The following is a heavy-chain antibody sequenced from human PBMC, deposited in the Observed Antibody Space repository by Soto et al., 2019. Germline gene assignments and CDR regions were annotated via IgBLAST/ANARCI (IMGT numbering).Heavy chain of an antibody. V-gene: IGHV1-3*01. CDR3: ARSIEGTGYFQH. D-gene: IGHD1-1*01. CDR2: INAGNGNT. J-gene: IGHJ1*01. Sequence: QVQLVQSGAEVKKPGASVKVSCKASGYTFTSYAMHWVRQAPGQRLEWMGWINAGNGNTKYSQKFQGRVTITRDTSASTAYMELSSLRSEDTAVYYYARSIEGTGYFQHWGQGTLVTVSS. CDR1: GYTFTSYA.